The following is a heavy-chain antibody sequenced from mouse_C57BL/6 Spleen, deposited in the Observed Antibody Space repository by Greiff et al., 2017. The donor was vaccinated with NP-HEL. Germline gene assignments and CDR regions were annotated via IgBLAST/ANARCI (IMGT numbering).Heavy chain of an antibody. CDR1: GFTFTDYY. Sequence: EVQLVESGGGLVQPGGSLSLSCAASGFTFTDYYMSWVRQPPGTALEWLGFIRNKANGYTTEYSASVKGRFTISRDTSQSILYLQMNALRAEDSATYYCARTSNYDMDYWGQGTSVTVSS. J-gene: IGHJ4*01. V-gene: IGHV7-3*01. CDR2: IRNKANGYTT. CDR3: ARTSNYDMDY.